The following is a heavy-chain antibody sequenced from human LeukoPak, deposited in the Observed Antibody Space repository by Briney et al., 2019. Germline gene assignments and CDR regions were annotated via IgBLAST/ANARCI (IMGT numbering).Heavy chain of an antibody. D-gene: IGHD1-26*01. V-gene: IGHV3-9*01. Sequence: GGSLRLSCVASGFTFDDYAMHWVRRAPGKGLEWVSGISWNSGSMGYADSVKGRFTISRDSAKNSLYLQMNSLRAEDTALYYCAKGADSGAFDIWGQGTMVTVSS. CDR3: AKGADSGAFDI. J-gene: IGHJ3*02. CDR2: ISWNSGSM. CDR1: GFTFDDYA.